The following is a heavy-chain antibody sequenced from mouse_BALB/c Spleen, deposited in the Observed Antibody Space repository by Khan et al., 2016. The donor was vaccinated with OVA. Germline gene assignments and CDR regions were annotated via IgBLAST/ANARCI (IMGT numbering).Heavy chain of an antibody. J-gene: IGHJ1*01. V-gene: IGHV3-5*02. CDR3: ARDYGSLYWYFDV. D-gene: IGHD1-1*01. Sequence: EVQLLESGPGLVKPSQTVSLTCTVTGISITSGNYRWSWIRQFPGNKLEWIGNIYYSGTDTYNPSLTSRTTITRDTSKNQFFLEMNSLTAEDTATYYCARDYGSLYWYFDVWGAGTTVTVSS. CDR1: GISITSGNYR. CDR2: IYYSGTD.